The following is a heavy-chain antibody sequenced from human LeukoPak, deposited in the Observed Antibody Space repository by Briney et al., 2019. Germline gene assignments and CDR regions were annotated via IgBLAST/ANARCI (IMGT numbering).Heavy chain of an antibody. CDR2: IYHSGST. CDR1: GYSISSGYY. CDR3: ARETGLLDY. J-gene: IGHJ4*02. V-gene: IGHV4-38-2*02. Sequence: SETLSLTCTVSGYSISSGYYWGCLRQPPGKLQEWVGSIYHSGSTYYNPSLKSRVIISVDTSKTQFYLNLSSGTAADTAVYYCARETGLLDYWGQGTLVTVSS.